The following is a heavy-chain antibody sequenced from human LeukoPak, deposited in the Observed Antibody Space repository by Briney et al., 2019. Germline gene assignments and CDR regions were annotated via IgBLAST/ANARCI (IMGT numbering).Heavy chain of an antibody. D-gene: IGHD3-22*01. Sequence: SQTLSLTCAISGDSVSSNSAAWNWIRQSPSRGLEWLGRTYYRSKWYNDYAVSVKSRITINPDTSKNQFSLQLNSATPEDTAVYYCAREGRYYDSSGYRNGLDYWGQGTLVTVSS. J-gene: IGHJ4*02. V-gene: IGHV6-1*01. CDR3: AREGRYYDSSGYRNGLDY. CDR1: GDSVSSNSAA. CDR2: TYYRSKWYN.